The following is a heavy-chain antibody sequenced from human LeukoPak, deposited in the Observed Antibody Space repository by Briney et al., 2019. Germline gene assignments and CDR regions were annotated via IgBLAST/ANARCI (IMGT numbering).Heavy chain of an antibody. CDR1: GFTFKNAW. J-gene: IGHJ5*02. CDR2: ISDDGSNK. Sequence: GGSLRLSCVASGFTFKNAWMSWVRQAPGEGLEWVAVISDDGSNKYYADSVKGRFTISRDNSKNTLYLQMNSLRAEDTAVYYCARDSYGGNSAWFDPWGQGTLVTVSS. CDR3: ARDSYGGNSAWFDP. D-gene: IGHD4-23*01. V-gene: IGHV3-30*03.